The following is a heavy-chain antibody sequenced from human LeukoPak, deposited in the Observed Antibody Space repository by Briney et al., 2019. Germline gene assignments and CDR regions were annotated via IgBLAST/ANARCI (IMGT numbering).Heavy chain of an antibody. V-gene: IGHV3-7*01. CDR3: GRDQTPFY. Sequence: GGSLRLSCAASGFTFSSYWMTWVRQAPGKGLEWVATIKHDGSEDYYVDSVKGRFTISRDNAKSSMWLQMSSLRAEDTAVYYCGRDQTPFYWGQGSQVTVSS. CDR1: GFTFSSYW. J-gene: IGHJ4*02. D-gene: IGHD2-15*01. CDR2: IKHDGSED.